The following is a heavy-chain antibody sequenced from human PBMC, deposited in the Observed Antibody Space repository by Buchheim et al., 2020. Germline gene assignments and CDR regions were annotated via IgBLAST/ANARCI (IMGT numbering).Heavy chain of an antibody. CDR2: ILGSGSST. CDR3: TKAHDTSGYYPFVY. CDR1: GFTFSSYA. V-gene: IGHV3-23*01. Sequence: EVQLLESGGGLVQPGGSLRLSCAASGFTFSSYAMSWVRQAPGKGLEWVSAILGSGSSTYYADSVKGRFIIPRDNSKNTLYLQMNSLRVEDTAVYYCTKAHDTSGYYPFVYGGQGTL. J-gene: IGHJ4*02. D-gene: IGHD3-22*01.